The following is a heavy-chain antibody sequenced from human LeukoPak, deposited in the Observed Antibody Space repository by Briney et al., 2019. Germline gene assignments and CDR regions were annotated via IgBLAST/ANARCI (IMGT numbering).Heavy chain of an antibody. V-gene: IGHV4-34*01. CDR1: GGSFSGYY. Sequence: PSETLSLTCAVYGGSFSGYYWSWIRQPPGKGLEWIGEINHSGSTNYNPSLKSRVTISVDTSKNQFSLKLSSVTAADTAVYYCAGKLMVLGVIVNPQVDSWGQGTLGTVSS. J-gene: IGHJ4*02. CDR3: AGKLMVLGVIVNPQVDS. D-gene: IGHD3-10*01. CDR2: INHSGST.